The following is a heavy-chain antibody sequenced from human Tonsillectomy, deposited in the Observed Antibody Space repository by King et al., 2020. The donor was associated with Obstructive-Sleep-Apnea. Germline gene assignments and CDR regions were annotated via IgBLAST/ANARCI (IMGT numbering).Heavy chain of an antibody. V-gene: IGHV3-9*01. Sequence: VQLVESGGSLVQPGRSLRLSCAASGFTFDDYAMHWVRQAPGKGLEWVSGISWNSGSVGYADSVKGRFTISRDNAKNSLSLQMNSLRAEDTALYYCAKDSMVRGVHTYGMDVWGQGTTVTVSS. D-gene: IGHD3-10*01. CDR1: GFTFDDYA. CDR3: AKDSMVRGVHTYGMDV. J-gene: IGHJ6*02. CDR2: ISWNSGSV.